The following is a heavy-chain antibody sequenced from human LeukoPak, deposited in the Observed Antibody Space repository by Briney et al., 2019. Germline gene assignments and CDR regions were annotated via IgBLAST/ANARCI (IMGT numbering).Heavy chain of an antibody. Sequence: TGGSLRLSCAASGFTFSDYYMSWIRQAPGKGLEWVSYISSSSSYTNYADSVKGRFTISRDNAKNSLYLQMNSLRAEDTAVYYCARANTMTTVTNWFDPWGQGTLVTVSS. V-gene: IGHV3-11*06. CDR2: ISSSSSYT. CDR3: ARANTMTTVTNWFDP. CDR1: GFTFSDYY. D-gene: IGHD4-17*01. J-gene: IGHJ5*02.